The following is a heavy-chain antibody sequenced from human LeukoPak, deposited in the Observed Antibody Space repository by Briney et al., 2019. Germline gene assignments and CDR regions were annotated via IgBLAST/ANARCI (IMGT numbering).Heavy chain of an antibody. CDR2: IYYSGST. CDR1: GGSISSSSYY. CDR3: ARDLGYGSGSYYGPLLY. J-gene: IGHJ4*02. Sequence: PSEALSLTCTVSGGSISSSSYYWGSIRQPPGKGLEWIGSIYYSGSTYYNPSLKSRVTISVDTSKNQFSLKLSSVTAADTAVYYCARDLGYGSGSYYGPLLYWGQGTLVTVSS. V-gene: IGHV4-39*07. D-gene: IGHD3-10*01.